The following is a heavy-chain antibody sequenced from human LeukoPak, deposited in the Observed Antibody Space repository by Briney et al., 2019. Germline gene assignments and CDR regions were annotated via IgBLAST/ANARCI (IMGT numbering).Heavy chain of an antibody. CDR3: ARGPPDYYGSGSYSY. Sequence: SETLSLTCTVSGGSISSSSYYWGWIRQPPGKGLEWIGEINHSGSTNYNPSLKSRVTISVDTSKNQFSLKLSSVTAADTAVYYCARGPPDYYGSGSYSYWGQGTLVTVSS. CDR2: INHSGST. V-gene: IGHV4-39*07. D-gene: IGHD3-10*01. J-gene: IGHJ4*02. CDR1: GGSISSSSYY.